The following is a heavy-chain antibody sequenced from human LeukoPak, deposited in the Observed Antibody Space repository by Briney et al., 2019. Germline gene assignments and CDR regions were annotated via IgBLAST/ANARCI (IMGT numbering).Heavy chain of an antibody. J-gene: IGHJ4*02. V-gene: IGHV3-23*01. D-gene: IGHD2-15*01. CDR2: ISGSGNST. CDR3: AKSYCSGGTCYQNDN. Sequence: GGSLRLSCAASGFTFSSYAMSWVRQAPGKGLEWVSVISGSGNSTYYPDSVKGRFTISRDNSKNTLFLQMNSLRAEDTAVYYCAKSYCSGGTCYQNDNWGQGTLVTVSS. CDR1: GFTFSSYA.